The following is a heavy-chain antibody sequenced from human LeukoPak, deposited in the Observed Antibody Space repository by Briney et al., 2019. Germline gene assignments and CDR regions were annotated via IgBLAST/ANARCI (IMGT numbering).Heavy chain of an antibody. D-gene: IGHD4/OR15-4a*01. J-gene: IGHJ3*02. CDR3: ARHPFDYGRRGAFDI. CDR1: GGSFSGYY. CDR2: INHSGST. V-gene: IGHV4-34*01. Sequence: SETLSLTCAVYGGSFSGYYWSWIRQPPGKGLEWIGEINHSGSTNYNPSLKSRVTISVDTSKNQFSLKLGSVTAADTAVYYCARHPFDYGRRGAFDIWGQGTMVTVSS.